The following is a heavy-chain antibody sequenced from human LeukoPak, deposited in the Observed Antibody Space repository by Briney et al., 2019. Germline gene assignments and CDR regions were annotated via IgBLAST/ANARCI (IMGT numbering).Heavy chain of an antibody. CDR1: GGSFSGYC. CDR2: INHSGST. Sequence: RPSETLSLTCAVYGGSFSGYCWSWIRQPPGKGLEWIGEINHSGSTNYNPSLKSRVTISVDTSKNQFSLKLSSVTAADTAVYYCARGLRRGFWSGYLFDYWGQGTLVTVSS. CDR3: ARGLRRGFWSGYLFDY. J-gene: IGHJ4*02. D-gene: IGHD3-3*01. V-gene: IGHV4-34*01.